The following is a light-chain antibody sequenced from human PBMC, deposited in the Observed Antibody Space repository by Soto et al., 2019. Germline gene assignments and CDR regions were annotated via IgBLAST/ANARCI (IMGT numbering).Light chain of an antibody. V-gene: IGKV3-15*01. CDR1: QSVGSR. CDR2: GAS. Sequence: DTVMTQSPVTLSVSPGERATLSCRASQSVGSRLAWYQQKPGQAPRLLIYGASNRATGIPARFSGSGSGTDLTLTISSLEPEDFAVYYCQQRNIWPPVTFGQGTRLEIK. J-gene: IGKJ5*01. CDR3: QQRNIWPPVT.